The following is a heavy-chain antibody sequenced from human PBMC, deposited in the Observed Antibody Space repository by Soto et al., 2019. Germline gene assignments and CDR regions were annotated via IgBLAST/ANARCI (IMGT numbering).Heavy chain of an antibody. J-gene: IGHJ3*02. V-gene: IGHV3-7*01. CDR2: IKQDGSEK. CDR1: GFTFSSYW. D-gene: IGHD6-19*01. Sequence: GSLRLSCAASGFTFSSYWMSWVRQAPGKGLEWVANIKQDGSEKYYVDSVKGRFTISRDNAKNSLYLQMNSLRAEDTAVYYCASEDLYSSARDDAFDIWGQGTMVTVSS. CDR3: ASEDLYSSARDDAFDI.